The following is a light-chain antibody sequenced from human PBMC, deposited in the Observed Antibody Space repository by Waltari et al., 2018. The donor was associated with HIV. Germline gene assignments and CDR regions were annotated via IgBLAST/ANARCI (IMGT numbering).Light chain of an antibody. J-gene: IGKJ4*01. CDR1: QTISTY. Sequence: DIQLTQSPPFLSASPGDRVSIACRANQTISTYLAWYQQKPGKAPTLLLYGASILQTGVPSRFTGRGSGTEVHLTITSLQPEDFATYYCQQVNSYPLTFGRGTKVEVK. CDR3: QQVNSYPLT. CDR2: GAS. V-gene: IGKV1-9*01.